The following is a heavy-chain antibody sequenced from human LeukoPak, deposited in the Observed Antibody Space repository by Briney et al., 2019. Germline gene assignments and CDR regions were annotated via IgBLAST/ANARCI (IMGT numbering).Heavy chain of an antibody. V-gene: IGHV4-61*05. CDR3: ASLGPRAKLELRSYYYYYMDV. J-gene: IGHJ6*03. CDR2: IYYSGST. D-gene: IGHD1-7*01. Sequence: SETLSLTCTVSGGSISSSSYYWDWIRQPPGKGLEWIGYIYYSGSTNYNPSLKSRVTISVDTSKNQFSLKLSSVTAADTAVYYCASLGPRAKLELRSYYYYYMDVWGKGTTVTVSS. CDR1: GGSISSSSYY.